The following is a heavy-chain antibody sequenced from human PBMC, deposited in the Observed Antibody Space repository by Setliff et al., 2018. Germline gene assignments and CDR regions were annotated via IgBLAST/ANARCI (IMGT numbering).Heavy chain of an antibody. CDR1: GYTSTSYA. V-gene: IGHV1-3*01. D-gene: IGHD6-13*01. CDR3: ARDRAYSSSWFLWFDP. Sequence: ASVKVSCKASGYTSTSYAMHWVRQAPGQRLEWMGWINAGNGNTKYSQKFQGRVTITRDTSASTAYMELSSLRSEDTAVYYCARDRAYSSSWFLWFDPWGQGTLVTVSS. J-gene: IGHJ5*02. CDR2: INAGNGNT.